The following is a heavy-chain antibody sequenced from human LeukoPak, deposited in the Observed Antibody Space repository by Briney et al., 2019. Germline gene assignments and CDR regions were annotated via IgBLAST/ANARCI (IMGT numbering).Heavy chain of an antibody. CDR1: GGSISSSSYY. Sequence: PSETLSLTCTVSGGSISSSSYYWGWIRQPPGKGLEWIGSIYYSGSTNYNPSLKSRVTISVDTSKNQFSLKLSSVTAADTAVYYCARGAGYSNDAFDIWGQGTMVTVSS. CDR2: IYYSGST. CDR3: ARGAGYSNDAFDI. V-gene: IGHV4-39*07. D-gene: IGHD5-24*01. J-gene: IGHJ3*02.